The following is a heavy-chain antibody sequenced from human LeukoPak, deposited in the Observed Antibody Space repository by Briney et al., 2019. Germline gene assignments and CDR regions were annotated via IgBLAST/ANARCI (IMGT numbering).Heavy chain of an antibody. CDR3: ASGGITMVRGVILALTPTPFDY. J-gene: IGHJ4*02. Sequence: GGSLRLSCAASGFTFSDYYMDWVRQTPGRGLEWVARSRDKAHSYTTEYAASVRGRFTISRDESKNSLYLQMNSLRAEDTAVYYCASGGITMVRGVILALTPTPFDYWGQGTLVTVSS. CDR2: SRDKAHSYTT. V-gene: IGHV3-72*01. CDR1: GFTFSDYY. D-gene: IGHD3-10*01.